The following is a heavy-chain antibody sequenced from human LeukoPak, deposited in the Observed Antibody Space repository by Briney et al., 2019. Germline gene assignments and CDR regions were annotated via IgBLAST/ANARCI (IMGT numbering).Heavy chain of an antibody. CDR3: AKDRDIVLMVYPDYFDY. J-gene: IGHJ4*02. V-gene: IGHV3-23*01. CDR2: ISGSGGST. CDR1: GFTFSSYA. Sequence: GGSLRLSCAASGFTFSSYAMSWVQAPGKGLEWVSAISGSGGSTYYADSVKGRFTISRDNSKNTLYLQMNSLRAEDTAVYYCAKDRDIVLMVYPDYFDYWGQGTLVTVSS. D-gene: IGHD2-8*01.